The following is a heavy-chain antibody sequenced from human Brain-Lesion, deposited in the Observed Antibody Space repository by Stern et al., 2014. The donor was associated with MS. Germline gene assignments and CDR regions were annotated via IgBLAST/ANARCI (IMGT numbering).Heavy chain of an antibody. CDR1: GDSISSSSHY. V-gene: IGHV4-39*01. CDR2: IDYSGTT. D-gene: IGHD3-3*01. CDR3: ARVYDFWSGYYFDYFDY. Sequence: VQLVESGPGLVKPSETLSLTCTVSGDSISSSSHYWGWIRQPPGKGLEWIGSIDYSGTTYYNPSLKSRATISVHTSQNQVSLNLSSVTAADTAVYYCARVYDFWSGYYFDYFDYWGQGILVTVSS. J-gene: IGHJ4*02.